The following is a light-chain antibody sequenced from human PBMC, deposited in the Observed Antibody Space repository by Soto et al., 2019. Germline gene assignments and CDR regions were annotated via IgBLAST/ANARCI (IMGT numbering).Light chain of an antibody. V-gene: IGLV1-51*01. CDR3: GTWDSSLSAYV. J-gene: IGLJ1*01. CDR2: DNN. CDR1: SSNIGNNY. Sequence: QSVLTQPPSVSAAPGQKVTISCSGSSSNIGNNYVSWYQQLPGTAPKLLIYDNNKRPSGIPDRFSGSKSGTSATLGITGLQTGDKADYYCGTWDSSLSAYVFGTGTKV.